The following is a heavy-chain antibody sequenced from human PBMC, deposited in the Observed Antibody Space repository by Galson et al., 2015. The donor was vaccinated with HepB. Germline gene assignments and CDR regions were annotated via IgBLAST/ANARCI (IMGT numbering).Heavy chain of an antibody. V-gene: IGHV3-30*18. J-gene: IGHJ4*02. CDR2: ISYDGSNK. CDR3: AKDLDNYYYDSSGYYYVEDY. Sequence: SLRLSCAASGFTFSSYGMHWVRQAPGKGLEWVAVISYDGSNKYYADSVKGRFTISRDNSKNTLYLQMNSLRAGDTAVYYCAKDLDNYYYDSSGYYYVEDYWGQGTLVTVSS. D-gene: IGHD3-22*01. CDR1: GFTFSSYG.